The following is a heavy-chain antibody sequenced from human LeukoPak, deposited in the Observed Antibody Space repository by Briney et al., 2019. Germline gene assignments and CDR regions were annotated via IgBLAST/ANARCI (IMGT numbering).Heavy chain of an antibody. Sequence: GSSVKVSCKASGGTFSSYTISWVRQAPGQGLEWMGRIIPILGIANYAQKFQGRVPITADKSTSTAYMELSSLGSEDTAVYYCARLRSITMIVVAHVDAFDIWGQGTMVTVSS. J-gene: IGHJ3*02. CDR1: GGTFSSYT. CDR3: ARLRSITMIVVAHVDAFDI. CDR2: IIPILGIA. V-gene: IGHV1-69*02. D-gene: IGHD3-22*01.